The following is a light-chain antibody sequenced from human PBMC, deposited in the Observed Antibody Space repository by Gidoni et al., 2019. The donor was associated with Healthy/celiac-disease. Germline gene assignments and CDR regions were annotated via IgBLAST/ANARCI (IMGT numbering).Light chain of an antibody. Sequence: IQMTPSPSSLSASVGDRVTITCRASQSISSYLNWYQQKPGKATKLLIDAASSLQRGVPSRFSGSGSGKDFTLTISSLQHEDFATYYCQQRYSTYTFGQGTKLEIK. CDR2: AAS. V-gene: IGKV1-39*01. CDR3: QQRYSTYT. J-gene: IGKJ2*01. CDR1: QSISSY.